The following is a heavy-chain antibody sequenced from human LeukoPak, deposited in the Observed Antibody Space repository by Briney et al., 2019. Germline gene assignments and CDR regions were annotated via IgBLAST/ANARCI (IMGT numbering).Heavy chain of an antibody. D-gene: IGHD3-3*01. CDR1: GFTVSSNY. CDR2: IYSGGST. Sequence: GRSLRLSCAASGFTVSSNYMSWVRQAPGKGLEWVSVIYSGGSTYYADSVKGRFTISRDKSKNTLYLQMNSLRAEDTAVYYCANTRPISYGMDVWGQGTTVTVSS. J-gene: IGHJ6*02. CDR3: ANTRPISYGMDV. V-gene: IGHV3-66*01.